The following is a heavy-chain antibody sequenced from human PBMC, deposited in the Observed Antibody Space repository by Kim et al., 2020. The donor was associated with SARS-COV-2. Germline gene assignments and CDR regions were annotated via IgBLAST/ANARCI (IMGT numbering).Heavy chain of an antibody. J-gene: IGHJ6*02. CDR1: GFTFSSYG. Sequence: GGSLRLSCAASGFTFSSYGMHWVRQAPGKGLEWVAVIWYDGSNKYYADSVKGRFTISRDNSKNTLYLQMNSLRAEDTAVYYCARDRLSRLMITFGGVIDYGIDGWGQGTTVTVSS. CDR3: ARDRLSRLMITFGGVIDYGIDG. V-gene: IGHV3-33*01. CDR2: IWYDGSNK. D-gene: IGHD3-16*02.